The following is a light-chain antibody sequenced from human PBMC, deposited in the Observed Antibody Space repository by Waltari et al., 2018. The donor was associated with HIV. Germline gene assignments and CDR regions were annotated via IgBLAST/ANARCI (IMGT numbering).Light chain of an antibody. V-gene: IGKV4-1*01. CDR3: QHYYSSPYT. J-gene: IGKJ2*01. CDR2: WAS. Sequence: DIVMTQSPDPLAVSLGERATFHCKSSQSVLYTSINKNYLAWYQQKPGQPPKLLIYWASTRESGVPDRFSGSGSGTDFTLTISSLQAEDVAVYYCQHYYSSPYTFGQGTKLEIK. CDR1: QSVLYTSINKNY.